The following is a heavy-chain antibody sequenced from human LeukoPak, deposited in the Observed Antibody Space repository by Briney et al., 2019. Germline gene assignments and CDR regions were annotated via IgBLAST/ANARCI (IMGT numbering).Heavy chain of an antibody. CDR1: GYTFTNYG. V-gene: IGHV1-18*01. J-gene: IGHJ4*02. D-gene: IGHD3-22*01. CDR2: ISPNNGNT. CDR3: ARAGLRYDGSGYYRH. Sequence: ASVKVSCKASGYTFTNYGIAWVRQAPGQGLEWMGWISPNNGNTNYAQKLQGRVTMTTDTSTGTAYMELRSLRSDDTAVYYCARAGLRYDGSGYYRHWGQGTLVTVSS.